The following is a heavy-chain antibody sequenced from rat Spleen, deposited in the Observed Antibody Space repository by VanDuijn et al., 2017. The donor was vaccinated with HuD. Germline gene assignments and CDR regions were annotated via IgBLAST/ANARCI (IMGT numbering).Heavy chain of an antibody. CDR3: ASPLGVMDA. D-gene: IGHD4-4*01. V-gene: IGHV5-58*01. CDR1: GFTFSSYW. CDR2: IDLDGGST. Sequence: EVQLVESGGGLVQPGRSLKLSCAASGFTFSSYWMYWIRQSPGKGLEWVSSIDLDGGSTFYADSVKGRFSISRDNAENTVYLHMHSLRSEDTATYYCASPLGVMDAWGQGTLVTVSS. J-gene: IGHJ3*01.